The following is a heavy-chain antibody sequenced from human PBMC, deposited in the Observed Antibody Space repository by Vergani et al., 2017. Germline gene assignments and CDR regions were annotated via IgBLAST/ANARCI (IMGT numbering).Heavy chain of an antibody. J-gene: IGHJ4*01. CDR3: VKEKIDLGSYFFDS. CDR1: GFTFSSYA. CDR2: ISYDGSNK. D-gene: IGHD2/OR15-2a*01. V-gene: IGHV3-30-3*01. Sequence: VQLVESGGGLVKPGGSLRLSCAASGFTFSSYAMHWVRQAPGKGLEWVAVISYDGSNKYYADSVKGRFTISRDNSKNTLYLQMNSLRVEDTAIYYCVKEKIDLGSYFFDSWGHGILVTVSS.